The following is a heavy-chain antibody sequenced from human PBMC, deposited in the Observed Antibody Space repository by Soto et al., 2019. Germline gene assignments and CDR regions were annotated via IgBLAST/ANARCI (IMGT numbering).Heavy chain of an antibody. CDR3: ARDVPPFGGLSRYYYYYGMDV. V-gene: IGHV1-69*06. CDR2: IIPIFGTA. D-gene: IGHD3-10*01. Sequence: QVQLVQSGAEVKKPGSSVQVSCKASGGTFSSYAISWVRQAPGQGLEWMGGIIPIFGTANYAQKFQGRVTMTADKSTSTAYMELSSRRSEDTAVYYCARDVPPFGGLSRYYYYYGMDVWGQGTTVTVSS. CDR1: GGTFSSYA. J-gene: IGHJ6*02.